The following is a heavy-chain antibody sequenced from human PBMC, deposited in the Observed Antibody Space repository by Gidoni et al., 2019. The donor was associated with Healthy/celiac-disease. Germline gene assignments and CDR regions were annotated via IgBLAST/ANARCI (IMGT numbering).Heavy chain of an antibody. J-gene: IGHJ4*02. V-gene: IGHV2-26*01. Sequence: QVTLKESGPVLVKPTETLTLTCTVSGFSLSNARMGVSWIRQPPGKALEWLAHIFSTDEKSYSTSLKSSLTISTDTSKSQVVLTMTNMDPVDTATYYCARSHWPYCSGGSCPLYYFDYWGQGTLVTVSS. D-gene: IGHD2-15*01. CDR1: GFSLSNARMG. CDR3: ARSHWPYCSGGSCPLYYFDY. CDR2: IFSTDEK.